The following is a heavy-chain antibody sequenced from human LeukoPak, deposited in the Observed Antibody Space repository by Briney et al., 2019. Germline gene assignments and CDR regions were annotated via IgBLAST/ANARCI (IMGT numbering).Heavy chain of an antibody. CDR2: ISGSGGST. Sequence: PGGSLRLSCAASGFTFSSNAMSWVRQAPGKGLEGVSGISGSGGSTYYADSVKGRFTISRDNSKNTVYLQMNSLRAEETAVYYCAKETDLPYDAFDIWGQGTKVTVSS. V-gene: IGHV3-23*01. J-gene: IGHJ3*02. CDR3: AKETDLPYDAFDI. CDR1: GFTFSSNA. D-gene: IGHD1-14*01.